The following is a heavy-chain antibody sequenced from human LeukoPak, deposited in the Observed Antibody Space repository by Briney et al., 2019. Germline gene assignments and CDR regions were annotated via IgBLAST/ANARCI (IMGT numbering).Heavy chain of an antibody. D-gene: IGHD3-10*01. CDR2: ISSDAIRL. V-gene: IGHV3-48*04. J-gene: IGHJ6*02. CDR1: GFTFSTFD. Sequence: GGSLRLSCAGSGFTFSTFDMSWVRQAPGKGLEWISYISSDAIRLHYADSVKGRFTISRDNAKNSLYLQMNSLRAEDTALYYCAKDIADYYGSGSYYKNHYGMDVWGQGTTVTVSS. CDR3: AKDIADYYGSGSYYKNHYGMDV.